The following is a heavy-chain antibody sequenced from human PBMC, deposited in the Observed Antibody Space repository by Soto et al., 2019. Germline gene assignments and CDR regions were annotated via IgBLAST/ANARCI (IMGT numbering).Heavy chain of an antibody. CDR2: INAGNGNT. CDR3: ARESVLWVGMWGSGAFEI. J-gene: IGHJ3*02. Sequence: QVQLVQSGAEEKKPGASVKVSCKASGYTFTSYAMHWVRQAPGQRLEWMGWINAGNGNTKYSQNFQGRVTITRDTSASTAYMELSSLRSEDTAVYYCARESVLWVGMWGSGAFEIWGQGTMVTVSS. CDR1: GYTFTSYA. D-gene: IGHD3-10*01. V-gene: IGHV1-3*05.